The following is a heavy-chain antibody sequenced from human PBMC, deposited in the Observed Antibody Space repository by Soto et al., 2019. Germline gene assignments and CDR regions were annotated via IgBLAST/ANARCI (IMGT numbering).Heavy chain of an antibody. CDR2: INHSGST. CDR1: GGSFSGYY. CDR3: AREVRVSGRRAEYFQH. J-gene: IGHJ1*01. V-gene: IGHV4-34*01. D-gene: IGHD6-19*01. Sequence: ASETLSLTCAVYGGSFSGYYWSWIRQPPGKGLEWIGEINHSGSTNYNPSLKSRVTISVDTSKNQFSLKLSSVTAADTAVYYCAREVRVSGRRAEYFQHWGQGTLVTVSS.